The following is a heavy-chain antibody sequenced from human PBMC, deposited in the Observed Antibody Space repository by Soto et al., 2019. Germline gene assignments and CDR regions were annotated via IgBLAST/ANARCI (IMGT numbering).Heavy chain of an antibody. Sequence: PSETLSRTCTVSGGSISNYFCNWIRQPAGKGLEWIGRIDNSGSTNYNPSLKSRITMSADTSRNQFSLKLNSVTASDTAVYYCARGGKDFWSGQFDSWGQGPLVT. CDR1: GGSISNYF. V-gene: IGHV4-4*07. D-gene: IGHD3-3*01. CDR2: IDNSGST. J-gene: IGHJ4*02. CDR3: ARGGKDFWSGQFDS.